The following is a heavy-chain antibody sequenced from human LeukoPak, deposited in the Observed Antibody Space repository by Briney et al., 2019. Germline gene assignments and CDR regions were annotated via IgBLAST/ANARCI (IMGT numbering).Heavy chain of an antibody. CDR1: GGSISSSSYY. Sequence: KTSETLSLTCTVSGGSISSSSYYWGWIRQPPGKGLEWIGSIYYSGSTYYNPSLKSRVTIFVDTSKNQFSLKLSSVTAADTAVFYCASQYSSGFYYFDYWGQGTLVTVSS. CDR3: ASQYSSGFYYFDY. D-gene: IGHD6-25*01. CDR2: IYYSGST. J-gene: IGHJ4*02. V-gene: IGHV4-39*01.